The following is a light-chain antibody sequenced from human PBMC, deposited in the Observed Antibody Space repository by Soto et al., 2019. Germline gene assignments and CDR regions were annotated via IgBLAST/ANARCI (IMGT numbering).Light chain of an antibody. CDR2: DAS. Sequence: EIVLTQSPATLSLSPGERATLSCRASQSVSSYLAWYQQKPRQAPRLLIYDASNRATGIPARFSGSGSGTDFTLTISSLEPEDFAVYYCQQRSNWTFGQGTKVDIK. CDR1: QSVSSY. V-gene: IGKV3-11*01. CDR3: QQRSNWT. J-gene: IGKJ1*01.